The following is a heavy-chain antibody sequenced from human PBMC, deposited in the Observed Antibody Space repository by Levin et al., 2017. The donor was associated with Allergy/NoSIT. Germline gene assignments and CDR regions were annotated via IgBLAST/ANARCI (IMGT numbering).Heavy chain of an antibody. CDR1: GLSVSDYY. Sequence: LSLTCAASGLSVSDYYIRWIRQAPGKGLEWISHISASSKNIYYADSVKGRFTISRDYAKNSVFLQMNSLRAEDTAVYYCARGKDGYVDYWGQGTLVTVSS. CDR2: ISASSKNI. D-gene: IGHD3-22*01. CDR3: ARGKDGYVDY. J-gene: IGHJ4*02. V-gene: IGHV3-11*01.